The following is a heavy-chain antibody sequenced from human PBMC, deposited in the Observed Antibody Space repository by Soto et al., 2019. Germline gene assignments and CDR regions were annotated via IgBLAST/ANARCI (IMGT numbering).Heavy chain of an antibody. Sequence: WGSLRLSCAASELTFSSYGMNWVRQAPGKGLEWVSAISSSTSFIHYADSVKGRFTISRDNAKNSLYLQMNSLRAEDTAMYYCASGYYDRIGFYSEYWGQGTLVSVSS. J-gene: IGHJ4*02. CDR2: ISSSTSFI. CDR1: ELTFSSYG. CDR3: ASGYYDRIGFYSEY. D-gene: IGHD3-22*01. V-gene: IGHV3-21*01.